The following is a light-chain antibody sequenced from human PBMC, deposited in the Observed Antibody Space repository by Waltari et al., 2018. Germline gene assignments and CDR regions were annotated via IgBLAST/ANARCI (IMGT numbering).Light chain of an antibody. CDR2: DVS. V-gene: IGLV2-11*01. CDR1: SSAVVGYNY. Sequence: QSALTQPRAVSGSPGRPVTVSCTGPSSAVVGYNYVSWYPQHPGKAPKLMIYDVSKRPSGVPDRFSCSKSGNTASLTISGLQAEDEADYYCCSYAGSYTYVFGGGTKLTVL. J-gene: IGLJ2*01. CDR3: CSYAGSYTYV.